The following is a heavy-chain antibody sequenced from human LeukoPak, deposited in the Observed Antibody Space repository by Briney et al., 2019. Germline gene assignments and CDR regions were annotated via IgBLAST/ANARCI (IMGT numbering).Heavy chain of an antibody. Sequence: GRSLRLSCAASGFTFDDYAMHWVRQAPGKGLEWVSGIKSDGSSTSYADSVKGRFTISRDNAKNTLYLQMNSLRAEDTAVYYCASSVDSSFYYMDVWGKGTTVTVSS. CDR2: IKSDGSST. J-gene: IGHJ6*03. D-gene: IGHD3-22*01. CDR3: ASSVDSSFYYMDV. V-gene: IGHV3-74*01. CDR1: GFTFDDYA.